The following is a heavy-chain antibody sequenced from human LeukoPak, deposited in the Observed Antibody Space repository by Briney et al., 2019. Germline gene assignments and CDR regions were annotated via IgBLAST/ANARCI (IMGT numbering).Heavy chain of an antibody. CDR3: AKDYDILTGYYGFDY. CDR2: IRYDGSNK. J-gene: IGHJ4*02. Sequence: PGGSLRLSCAASGFTFSSYGMHWVRQAPGKGLEWVAFIRYDGSNKYYADSVKGRFTISRDNSKNTLYLQMNSLRAEDTAVYYCAKDYDILTGYYGFDYWGQGTLVTVSS. D-gene: IGHD3-9*01. CDR1: GFTFSSYG. V-gene: IGHV3-30*02.